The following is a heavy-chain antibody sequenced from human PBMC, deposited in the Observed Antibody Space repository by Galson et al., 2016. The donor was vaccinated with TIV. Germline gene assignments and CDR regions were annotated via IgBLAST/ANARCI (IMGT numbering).Heavy chain of an antibody. Sequence: SLRLSCAASGFRFNSFGTYGMNWVRQAPGKGLEWVSGISASGDDTYYADSVRGRFTVSRDNSENTLYLQMDSLRAEDTAVYYCAKVRLLDGDYRDYWGLGTLVIVSS. J-gene: IGHJ4*02. CDR1: GFRFNSFGTYG. CDR2: ISASGDDT. CDR3: AKVRLLDGDYRDY. D-gene: IGHD4-17*01. V-gene: IGHV3-23*01.